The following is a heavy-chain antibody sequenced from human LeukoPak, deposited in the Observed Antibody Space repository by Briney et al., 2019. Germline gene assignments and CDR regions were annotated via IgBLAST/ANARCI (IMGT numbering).Heavy chain of an antibody. V-gene: IGHV3-23*01. Sequence: GGSLRLSCAASGFTFSTYSLRWVRQAPGKGLEWVSAITASDGSTYYADSVKGRFTISRDNSKNTLYLQMNSRRADDTALYYCTRDGWDYWGQGTLVTVSS. CDR1: GFTFSTYS. CDR2: ITASDGST. D-gene: IGHD2-2*03. J-gene: IGHJ4*02. CDR3: TRDGWDY.